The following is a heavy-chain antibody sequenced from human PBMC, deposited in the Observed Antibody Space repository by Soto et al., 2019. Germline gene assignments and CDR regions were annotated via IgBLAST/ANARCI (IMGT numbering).Heavy chain of an antibody. CDR2: VSTSGST. D-gene: IGHD6-6*01. J-gene: IGHJ4*02. CDR3: RRDFDY. CDR1: GASISNYY. Sequence: PSETLSLTWTVSGASISNYYWSWIRQPAGKGLEWIGRVSTSGSTNYNPSLKSRVTMSVDTSKNQFSLMLNSVTAADTAVYYCRRDFDYWGQGTLVTVSS. V-gene: IGHV4-4*07.